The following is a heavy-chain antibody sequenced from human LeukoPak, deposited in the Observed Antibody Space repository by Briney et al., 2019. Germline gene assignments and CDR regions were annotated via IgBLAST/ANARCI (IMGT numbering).Heavy chain of an antibody. CDR3: ARVPYGNYHYYYMDV. D-gene: IGHD3-10*01. CDR2: IYSGGST. J-gene: IGHJ6*03. Sequence: PGGSLRLSCAASDFTVSSNYLSWVRQAPGKGLEWVSIIYSGGSTYYADSVKGRFTISRDNSKNTLYLQMNSLRAEDTAVYYCARVPYGNYHYYYMDVWGKGTTVTVSS. V-gene: IGHV3-53*01. CDR1: DFTVSSNY.